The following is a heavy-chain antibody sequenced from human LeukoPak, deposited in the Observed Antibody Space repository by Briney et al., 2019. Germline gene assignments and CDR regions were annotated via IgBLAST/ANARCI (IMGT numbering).Heavy chain of an antibody. CDR3: ARDTAAAALYYYYGMDV. Sequence: SETLSLTCGVSGGSISNTNWWTWVRQPPGKGLEWIGEVNLQGSTNYNPSLKSRVAISVDKSENHISLKLTSVTAADTAVYYCARDTAAAALYYYYGMDVWGQGTTVTVSS. CDR1: GGSISNTNW. J-gene: IGHJ6*02. D-gene: IGHD6-13*01. CDR2: VNLQGST. V-gene: IGHV4-4*02.